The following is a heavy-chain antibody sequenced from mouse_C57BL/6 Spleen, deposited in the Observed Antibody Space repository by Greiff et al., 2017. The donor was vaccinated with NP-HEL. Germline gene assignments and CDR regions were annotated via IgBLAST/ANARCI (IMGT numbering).Heavy chain of an antibody. CDR3: ARDGSSPYYFDY. D-gene: IGHD1-1*01. J-gene: IGHJ2*01. CDR1: GYTFTDYY. V-gene: IGHV1-76*01. CDR2: IYPGSGNT. Sequence: QLKQSGAELVRPGASVKLSCKASGYTFTDYYINWVKQRPGQGLEWIARIYPGSGNTYYNEKFKGKATLTAEKSSSTAYMQLSSLTSEDSAVYFCARDGSSPYYFDYWGQGTTLTVSS.